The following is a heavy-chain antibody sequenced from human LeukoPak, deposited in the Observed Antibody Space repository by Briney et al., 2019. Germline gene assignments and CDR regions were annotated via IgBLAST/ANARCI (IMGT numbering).Heavy chain of an antibody. CDR1: GYSISSVYY. CDR2: IYHSGST. CDR3: ARGGRLDYYYMDV. J-gene: IGHJ6*03. Sequence: PSETLSFTCTVYGYSISSVYYWGWIRQPPGKGLEWIGSIYHSGSTYYNPSLKSRVIISVDTSKNQFSLKLSSVTAADTAVYYCARGGRLDYYYMDVWGKGTTVTVSS. V-gene: IGHV4-38-2*02.